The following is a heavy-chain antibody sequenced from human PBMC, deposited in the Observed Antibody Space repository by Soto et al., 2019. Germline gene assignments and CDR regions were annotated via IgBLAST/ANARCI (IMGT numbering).Heavy chain of an antibody. D-gene: IGHD6-13*01. Sequence: EVQLLESGGGLVQPGGSLRLSCAASGFSFSSYAMSWVRQAPGKGLEWVSVISGSDGSTYYADSVKGRFTISRDNSKNTLYLQMSSLRAEDTAVYYCAKDGERDAWYEDFWGQGTLVTVSS. CDR2: ISGSDGST. CDR1: GFSFSSYA. V-gene: IGHV3-23*01. CDR3: AKDGERDAWYEDF. J-gene: IGHJ4*02.